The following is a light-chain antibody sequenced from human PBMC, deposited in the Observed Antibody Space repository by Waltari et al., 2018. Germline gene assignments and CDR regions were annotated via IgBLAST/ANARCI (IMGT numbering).Light chain of an antibody. CDR3: TSYSTTTPLV. CDR2: DVS. V-gene: IGLV2-14*03. CDR1: SSDVGGYNY. J-gene: IGLJ2*01. Sequence: QSALTQPASVSGSPGQSITISCTGTSSDVGGYNYVSWYQQHPGKATKFIIYDVSDRPSGVSNRFSVSKSGNTASLTISWLQAEDEADYYCTSYSTTTPLVFGGGTKVAVL.